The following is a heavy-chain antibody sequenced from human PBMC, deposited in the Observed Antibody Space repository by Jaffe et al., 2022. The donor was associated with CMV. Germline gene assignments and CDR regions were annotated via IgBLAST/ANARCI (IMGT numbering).Heavy chain of an antibody. CDR1: GYTFTGYY. Sequence: QVQLVQSGAEVKKPGASVKVSCKASGYTFTGYYMHWVRQAPGQGLEWMGWINPNSGGTNYAQKFQGRVTMTRDTSISTAYMELSRLRSDDTAVYYCARDYGYSSSPAPADYWGQGTLVTVSS. CDR3: ARDYGYSSSPAPADY. J-gene: IGHJ4*02. CDR2: INPNSGGT. V-gene: IGHV1-2*02. D-gene: IGHD6-6*01.